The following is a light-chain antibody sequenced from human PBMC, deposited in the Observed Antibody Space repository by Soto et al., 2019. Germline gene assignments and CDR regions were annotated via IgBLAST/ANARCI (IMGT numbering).Light chain of an antibody. CDR2: MAS. Sequence: DIQMTQSPSTLSASVGDRVTITCWASQSISTWLAWYQQKPGKAPKLLIYMASTLESGVPSRFSGSASGTEFTLTISSLQPDDFATYYCQQHNSYPATFGQGTKVEIK. CDR1: QSISTW. V-gene: IGKV1-5*03. CDR3: QQHNSYPAT. J-gene: IGKJ1*01.